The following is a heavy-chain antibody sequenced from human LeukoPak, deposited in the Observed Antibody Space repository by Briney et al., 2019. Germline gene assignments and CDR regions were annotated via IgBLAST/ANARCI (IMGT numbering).Heavy chain of an antibody. Sequence: SETLSLTCAVYGGSFSDYYWTWIRQTPGKGLEWIGEMSPSGSSNYNPSLKSRGTISVDTSKSQFSLQLRSVTAADTAVYYCARGRQDVNMILVVMAGVSYYLDVWSKGTQSPSP. D-gene: IGHD3-22*01. CDR3: ARGRQDVNMILVVMAGVSYYLDV. J-gene: IGHJ6*03. V-gene: IGHV4-34*01. CDR2: MSPSGSS. CDR1: GGSFSDYY.